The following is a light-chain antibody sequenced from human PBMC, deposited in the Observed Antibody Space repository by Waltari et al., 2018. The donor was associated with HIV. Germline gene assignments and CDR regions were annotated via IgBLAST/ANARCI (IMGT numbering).Light chain of an antibody. Sequence: QSALTQPHSVSGSPGQSVTISCTGTSSDIGDYNYVSWYQPHPGRAPKLMIYDVTQRPSGVPDRFSGSKSGYTASLTISGLQAEDEAEYFCCSYAGTWVFGGGTKLTVL. CDR2: DVT. CDR3: CSYAGTWV. V-gene: IGLV2-11*01. J-gene: IGLJ3*02. CDR1: SSDIGDYNY.